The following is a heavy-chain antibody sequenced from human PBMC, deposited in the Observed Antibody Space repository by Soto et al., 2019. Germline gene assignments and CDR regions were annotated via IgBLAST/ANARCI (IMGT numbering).Heavy chain of an antibody. V-gene: IGHV4-31*03. CDR2: IYYSGSN. CDR3: ARGGSNYYGMDV. D-gene: IGHD3-10*01. Sequence: SETLSLTFTVSGGSISSGCYYCSWIRQHAGKGLEWIGYIYYSGSNYYNPTLKSRVTISVDTSKNQFSLKLSSVTAADTAVYYCARGGSNYYGMDVWGQGTTVTVSS. J-gene: IGHJ6*02. CDR1: GGSISSGCYY.